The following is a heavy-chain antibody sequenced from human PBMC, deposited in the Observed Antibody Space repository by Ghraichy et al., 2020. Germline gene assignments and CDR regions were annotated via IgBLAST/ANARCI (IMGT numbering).Heavy chain of an antibody. V-gene: IGHV3-48*02. Sequence: LSLTCAASGFTFSSYSMNWVRQAPGKGLEWVSYISSSSSTIYYADSVKGRFTISRDNAKNSLYLQMNSLRDEDTAVYYCARDFRTGDHDAFDIWGQGTMVTVSS. J-gene: IGHJ3*02. CDR3: ARDFRTGDHDAFDI. CDR2: ISSSSSTI. CDR1: GFTFSSYS. D-gene: IGHD2-21*02.